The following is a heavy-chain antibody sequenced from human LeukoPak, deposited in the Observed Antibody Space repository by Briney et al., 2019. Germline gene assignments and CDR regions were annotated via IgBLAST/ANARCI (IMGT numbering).Heavy chain of an antibody. J-gene: IGHJ4*02. Sequence: GRSLRLSCAASGFTFSGSAMHWVRQASGKGLEWVGRIRSKANSYATAYAASVKGRFTISRDDSKNTAYLQMNSLKTEDTAVYYCTRVIPAGYDSSGYYLDVEWYFDYWGQGTLVTVSS. V-gene: IGHV3-73*01. CDR1: GFTFSGSA. D-gene: IGHD3-22*01. CDR2: IRSKANSYAT. CDR3: TRVIPAGYDSSGYYLDVEWYFDY.